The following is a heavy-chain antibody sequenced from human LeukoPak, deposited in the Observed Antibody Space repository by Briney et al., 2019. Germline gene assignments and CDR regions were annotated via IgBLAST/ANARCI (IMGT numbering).Heavy chain of an antibody. Sequence: GGSLRLSCAASGFTFSDYNTNWVRQAPGKGLEWVSYISSSSSTIYYADSVKGRFTISRDNAKNSLYLQMNSLRAEDTAVYYCARDLVSCGGDCYSGVDYWGQGTLVTVSS. D-gene: IGHD2-21*02. CDR1: GFTFSDYN. V-gene: IGHV3-48*04. CDR3: ARDLVSCGGDCYSGVDY. J-gene: IGHJ4*02. CDR2: ISSSSSTI.